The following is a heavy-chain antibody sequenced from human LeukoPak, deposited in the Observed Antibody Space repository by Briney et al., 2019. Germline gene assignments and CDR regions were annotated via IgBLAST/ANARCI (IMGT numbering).Heavy chain of an antibody. D-gene: IGHD2-2*01. CDR3: EKDICFSTSCYVDY. Sequence: ASVKVSCKTSGYTFSSYGISWVRQAPGQGLEWMGWIGGYNTDINSAQKLQGRVTTTTDTYTNTSYKKLRHLRRDAAAVYYCEKDICFSTSCYVDYWGQGTLVTVSS. CDR2: IGGYNTDI. J-gene: IGHJ4*02. V-gene: IGHV1-18*01. CDR1: GYTFSSYG.